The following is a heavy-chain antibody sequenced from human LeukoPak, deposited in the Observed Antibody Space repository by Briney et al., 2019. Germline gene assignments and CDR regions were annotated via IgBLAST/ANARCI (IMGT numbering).Heavy chain of an antibody. D-gene: IGHD3-16*02. CDR1: GGSISSYY. J-gene: IGHJ3*02. V-gene: IGHV4-4*07. CDR3: ARLKSYDYVWGSYRYGPDAFDI. Sequence: SETLSLTCTVSGGSISSYYWSWIRQPAGKGLEWIGRIYTSGSTNYNPSLKSRVTMSVDTSKNQFSLKLSSVTAADTAVYYCARLKSYDYVWGSYRYGPDAFDIWGQGTMVTVSS. CDR2: IYTSGST.